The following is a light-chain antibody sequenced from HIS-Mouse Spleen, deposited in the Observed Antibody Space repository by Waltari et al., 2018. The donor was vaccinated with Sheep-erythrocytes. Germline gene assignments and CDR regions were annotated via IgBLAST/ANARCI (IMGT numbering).Light chain of an antibody. V-gene: IGLV2-23*01. CDR3: CSYAGSSTPWV. Sequence: QSALTQPASVAGSPGQSITISCTGTSSLVGGYNLFSRYHQPPGKAPKLMIYEGSKRPSGVSNRFSGSKSGNTASLTISGLQAEDEADYYCCSYAGSSTPWVFGGGTKLTVL. J-gene: IGLJ3*02. CDR2: EGS. CDR1: SSLVGGYNL.